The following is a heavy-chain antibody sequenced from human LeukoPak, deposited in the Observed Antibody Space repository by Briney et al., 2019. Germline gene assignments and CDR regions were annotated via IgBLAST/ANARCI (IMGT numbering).Heavy chain of an antibody. CDR3: ARHPSFDITMVRGPFDY. V-gene: IGHV3-21*01. J-gene: IGHJ4*02. Sequence: GGSLRLSCAASGFTFSSYSMNWVRQAPGRGLEWVSSISSSSSYIYYADSVKGRFTISRDNSKNTLYLQMNSLRAEDTAVYYCARHPSFDITMVRGPFDYWGQGTLVTVSS. CDR2: ISSSSSYI. CDR1: GFTFSSYS. D-gene: IGHD3-10*01.